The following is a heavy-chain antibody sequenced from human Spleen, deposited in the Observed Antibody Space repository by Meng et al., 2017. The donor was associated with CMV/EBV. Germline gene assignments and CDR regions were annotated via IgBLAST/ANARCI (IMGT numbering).Heavy chain of an antibody. V-gene: IGHV3-15*01. CDR2: IKSKTDGGTT. CDR1: GFTFSNAW. CDR3: TTTNCSSTSCYSFRYYYYGMDV. D-gene: IGHD2-2*02. Sequence: GGSLRLSCAASGFTFSNAWMSWVRQAPGKGLEWVGRIKSKTDGGTTDYAAPVKGRFTISRDDSKNTLYLQMNSLKTEDTAVYYCTTTNCSSTSCYSFRYYYYGMDVWGQGTTVTVSS. J-gene: IGHJ6*02.